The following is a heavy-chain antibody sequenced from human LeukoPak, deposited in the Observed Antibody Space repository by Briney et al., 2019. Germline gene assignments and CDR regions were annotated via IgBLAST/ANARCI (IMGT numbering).Heavy chain of an antibody. D-gene: IGHD6-13*01. V-gene: IGHV3-23*01. J-gene: IGHJ4*02. CDR1: GFTFSSYA. CDR3: ATVRSSSTWDAFDY. CDR2: ISGSGGTT. Sequence: GGSLRLSCAVSGFTFSSYAMSWVRQAPGKGLGWVSTISGSGGTTYYADSVKGRFTISRDNSKNTLYLQMNSLRAEDTAIYYCATVRSSSTWDAFDYWGQGTLVTVSS.